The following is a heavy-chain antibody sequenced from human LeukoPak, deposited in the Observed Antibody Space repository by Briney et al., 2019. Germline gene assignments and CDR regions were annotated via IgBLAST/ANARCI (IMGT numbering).Heavy chain of an antibody. CDR1: GFTFSSYA. V-gene: IGHV3-23*01. Sequence: QPGRSLRLSCAASGFTFSSYAISWVRQAPGKGLEWVSAISGSGGSTYYAGSVKGRFTISRDNSKNTLYLQMNSLRAEDTAVYYCAKDLGGSGSYSGYFDYWGQGTLVTVSS. J-gene: IGHJ4*02. CDR2: ISGSGGST. CDR3: AKDLGGSGSYSGYFDY. D-gene: IGHD3-10*01.